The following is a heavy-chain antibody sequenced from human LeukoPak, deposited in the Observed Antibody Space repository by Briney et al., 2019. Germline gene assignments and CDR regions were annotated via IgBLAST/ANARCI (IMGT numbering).Heavy chain of an antibody. J-gene: IGHJ4*02. CDR2: ISAYNGNT. CDR1: GYTFASYG. Sequence: ASVKVSCKASGYTFASYGISWVRQAPGQGLEWMGWISAYNGNTNYAQKLQGRVTMTTDTSTSTAYMELRSLRSDDTAVYYCARAVAVGATTTAPRHFDYWGQGTLVTVSS. V-gene: IGHV1-18*01. D-gene: IGHD1-26*01. CDR3: ARAVAVGATTTAPRHFDY.